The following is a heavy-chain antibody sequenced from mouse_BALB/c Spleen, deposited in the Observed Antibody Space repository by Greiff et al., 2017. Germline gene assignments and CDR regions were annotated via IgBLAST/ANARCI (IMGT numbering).Heavy chain of an antibody. CDR3: ARKDYGSTFAY. D-gene: IGHD1-1*01. J-gene: IGHJ3*01. V-gene: IGHV7-3*02. CDR1: GFTFTDYY. CDR2: IRNKANGYTT. Sequence: EVKLVESGGGLVQPGGSLRLSCATSGFTFTDYYMSWVRQPPGKALEWLGFIRNKANGYTTEYSASVKGRFTISRDNSQSILYLQMNTLRAEDSATYYCARKDYGSTFAYWGQGTLVTVSA.